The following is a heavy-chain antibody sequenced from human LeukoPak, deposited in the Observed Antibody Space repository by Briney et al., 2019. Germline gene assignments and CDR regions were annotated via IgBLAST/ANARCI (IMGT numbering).Heavy chain of an antibody. J-gene: IGHJ4*02. CDR3: ARATTIFGVEGIMDV. CDR1: GGSFSGYY. D-gene: IGHD3-3*01. CDR2: INHSGST. V-gene: IGHV4-34*01. Sequence: PETRCLTCAVYGGSFSGYYWSWIRQPPGKGLEWNGEINHSGSTNYNLSLKSRVTISVDTSKNQFSLKLSSVTAADTAVYYCARATTIFGVEGIMDVWGQGTLVTVSS.